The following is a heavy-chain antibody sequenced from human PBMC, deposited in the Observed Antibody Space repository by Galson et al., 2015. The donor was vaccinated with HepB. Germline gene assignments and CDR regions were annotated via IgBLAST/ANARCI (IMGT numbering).Heavy chain of an antibody. D-gene: IGHD6-19*01. CDR1: GYTFTSYY. CDR2: INPSGGST. CDR3: ARVFEVVGGWPTYYYYGMDV. J-gene: IGHJ6*02. V-gene: IGHV1-46*01. Sequence: SVKVSCKASGYTFTSYYMHWVRQAPGQGLEWMGIINPSGGSTSYAQKFQGRVTMTRDTSTSTVYMELSSLRSEDTAVYYCARVFEVVGGWPTYYYYGMDVWGQGTTVTVSS.